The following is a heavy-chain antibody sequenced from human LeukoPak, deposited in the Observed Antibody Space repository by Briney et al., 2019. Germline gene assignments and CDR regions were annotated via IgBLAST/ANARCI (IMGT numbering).Heavy chain of an antibody. J-gene: IGHJ4*02. D-gene: IGHD3-3*01. CDR1: GGFMRGYY. CDR3: ARAGYDFWSGYRGPDYFDL. V-gene: IGHV4-59*01. CDR2: MYYSGNT. Sequence: PSETLSLTCTVSGGFMRGYYWSWLRQPPGMPLEWIGYMYYSGNTNYNPSLKSRVTTSVDTSKGQFSLKLRFVTAADTAVYYCARAGYDFWSGYRGPDYFDLWGQGTLVTVSS.